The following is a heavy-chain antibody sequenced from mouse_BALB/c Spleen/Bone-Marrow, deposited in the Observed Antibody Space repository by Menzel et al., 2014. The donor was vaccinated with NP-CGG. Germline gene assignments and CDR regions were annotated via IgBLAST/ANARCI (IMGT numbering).Heavy chain of an antibody. CDR3: ARDENVGIYWCFDF. CDR2: IRNKANGYTT. Sequence: EVQVVESGGGSVQPGGSLRLSCATSGFTFTDYYMSWVRQPPGKALEWLGFIRNKANGYTTEYSASVKGRFTISRDNSQRILYLQMNTLRAEDSATYYCARDENVGIYWCFDFWGAGTTVIVSS. V-gene: IGHV7-3*02. J-gene: IGHJ1*01. CDR1: GFTFTDYY.